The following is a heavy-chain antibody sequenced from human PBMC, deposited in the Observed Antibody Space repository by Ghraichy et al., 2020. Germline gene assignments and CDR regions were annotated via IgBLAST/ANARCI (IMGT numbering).Heavy chain of an antibody. CDR1: NASISHYY. V-gene: IGHV4-59*01. D-gene: IGHD4-11*01. CDR3: ARAEHLRMDSGNYAVHFDS. Sequence: SETLSLTCTVSNASISHYYWTWVRQAPGRGLEWIGYVYYTGSASYNPSLKSRVTLSVDTSKSQFSLRLYSLTAADTAVYYCARAEHLRMDSGNYAVHFDSWGQGALVTVAS. J-gene: IGHJ4*02. CDR2: VYYTGSA.